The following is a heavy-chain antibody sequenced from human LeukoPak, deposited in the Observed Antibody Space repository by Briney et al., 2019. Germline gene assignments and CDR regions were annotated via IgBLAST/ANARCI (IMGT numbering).Heavy chain of an antibody. V-gene: IGHV3-23*01. CDR2: ISGSGGST. Sequence: GGSLRLSCVASGFTFSSYAMSWVRQAPGKGLEWVSAISGSGGSTFYADSVKGRFTISRDNSKNTLYLQMNSLRAEDTAVYYCARGRDGYNYWSYFDYWGQGTLVTVSS. CDR3: ARGRDGYNYWSYFDY. D-gene: IGHD5-24*01. CDR1: GFTFSSYA. J-gene: IGHJ4*02.